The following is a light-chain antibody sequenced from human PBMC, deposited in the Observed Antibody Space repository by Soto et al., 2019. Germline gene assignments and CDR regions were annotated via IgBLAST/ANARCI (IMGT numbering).Light chain of an antibody. CDR1: QGLKF. V-gene: IGKV1-12*01. CDR3: QQSYSTPIT. CDR2: EAT. Sequence: DIPMTQSPSSVSASVGDTVTISCRASQGLKFLAWYQQKPGKAPRLLIYEATNLQSGVPSRFSGSGSGTDCTLTISSLQPEDVATYYCQQSYSTPITLGQGTRLEIK. J-gene: IGKJ5*01.